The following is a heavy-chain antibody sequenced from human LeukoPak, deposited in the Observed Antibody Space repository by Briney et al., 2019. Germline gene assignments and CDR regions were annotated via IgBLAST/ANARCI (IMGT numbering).Heavy chain of an antibody. CDR1: GDSIISNIYW. D-gene: IGHD3/OR15-3a*01. J-gene: IGHJ3*01. Sequence: SETLSLTCTVSGDSIISNIYWWDWVRLPPGKGLEWIGATFYTGRTFYSPSLKSRVTISVDTSKNQFSLDLSSATAADTAVYYCARRRHNFDFYDVWGQGTRVTVSS. CDR2: TFYTGRT. V-gene: IGHV4-39*01. CDR3: ARRRHNFDFYDV.